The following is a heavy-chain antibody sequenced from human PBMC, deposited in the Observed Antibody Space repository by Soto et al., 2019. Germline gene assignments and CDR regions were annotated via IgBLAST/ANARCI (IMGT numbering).Heavy chain of an antibody. CDR2: IYYSGST. CDR3: ARSVFP. V-gene: IGHV4-31*03. Sequence: QVQLQESGPGLVKPSQTLSLTCTVSGGSISSGGYYWSWIRQHPGKVLAWIGYIYYSGSTYYKPSIRSRVTTSVATPNNRFSLQLRSVTVADTVVYYFARSVFPWGRRTLVTVSS. CDR1: GGSISSGGYY. J-gene: IGHJ5*02.